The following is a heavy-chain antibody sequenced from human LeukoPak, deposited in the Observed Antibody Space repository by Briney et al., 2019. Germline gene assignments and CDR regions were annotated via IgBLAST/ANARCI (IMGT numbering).Heavy chain of an antibody. CDR2: ISGSGGST. J-gene: IGHJ4*02. CDR1: GFTFSSYA. D-gene: IGHD3-22*01. CDR3: TRVSYDSSGYYSSLDY. Sequence: GGSLRLSCAASGFTFSSYAMSWVRQAPGKGLEWVSAISGSGGSTYYADSVRGRFTISGDNSKNTLYLQMNSLRAEDTAVYYCTRVSYDSSGYYSSLDYWGQGTLVTVSS. V-gene: IGHV3-23*01.